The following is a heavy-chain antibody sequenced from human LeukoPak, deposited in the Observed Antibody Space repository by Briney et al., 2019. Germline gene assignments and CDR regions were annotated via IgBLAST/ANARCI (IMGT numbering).Heavy chain of an antibody. D-gene: IGHD2-2*01. CDR2: INHSGNT. V-gene: IGHV4-34*01. CDR3: ASPYCSSTSCYGAY. CDR1: GGSFSGYY. J-gene: IGHJ4*02. Sequence: SETLSLTCAVYGGSFSGYYWSWIRQPPGKGLEWIGEINHSGNTNYNPSLKSRVTISVDTSKNQFSLKLSSVTAADTAVYYCASPYCSSTSCYGAYWGQGTLVTVSS.